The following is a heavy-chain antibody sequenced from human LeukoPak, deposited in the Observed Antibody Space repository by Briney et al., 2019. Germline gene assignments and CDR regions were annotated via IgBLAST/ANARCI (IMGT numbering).Heavy chain of an antibody. CDR2: I. CDR1: DFAFSSEA. J-gene: IGHJ4*02. V-gene: IGHV3-23*01. CDR3: TKVRSGSSSWALRVFDY. Sequence: GGSLRLSCAASDFAFSSEAMGWVRQLPGGGLEWVSTIKGRFTISRDNSKSTLFLQMNSLRVEDTAVYYCTKVRSGSSSWALRVFDYWGQGALVTVSS. D-gene: IGHD6-13*01.